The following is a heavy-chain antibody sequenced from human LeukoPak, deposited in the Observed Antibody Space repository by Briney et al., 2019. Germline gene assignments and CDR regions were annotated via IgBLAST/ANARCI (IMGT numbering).Heavy chain of an antibody. V-gene: IGHV1-69*06. Sequence: SVKVSCRASGGTFSSYAISWVRQAPGQGLEWMGGIIPIFGTANYAQKFQGRVTITADKSTSTAYMELSSLRSEDTAVYYCARDHRGIAADWFDPWAREPWSPSPQ. J-gene: IGHJ5*02. D-gene: IGHD6-13*01. CDR3: ARDHRGIAADWFDP. CDR1: GGTFSSYA. CDR2: IIPIFGTA.